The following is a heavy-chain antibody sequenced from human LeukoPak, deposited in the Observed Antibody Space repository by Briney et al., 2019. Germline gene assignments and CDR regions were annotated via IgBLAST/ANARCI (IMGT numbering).Heavy chain of an antibody. CDR3: ARVSWFPGTSYYYMDV. D-gene: IGHD1-1*01. V-gene: IGHV4-39*07. CDR1: GGSISSSRYY. Sequence: PSETLSLTCTVSGGSISSSRYYWGWIRQPPGKGLEWIGSIYYSGSTYYNPSLKSRVTISLDTSKNQFSLKLTSVTAADTAVYYCARVSWFPGTSYYYMDVWGKGTTVTVSS. J-gene: IGHJ6*03. CDR2: IYYSGST.